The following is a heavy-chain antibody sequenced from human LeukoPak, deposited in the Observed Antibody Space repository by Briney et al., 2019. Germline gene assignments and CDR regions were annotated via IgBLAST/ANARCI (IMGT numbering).Heavy chain of an antibody. CDR3: ARTQNGYCSGGSCYPFDY. CDR1: GYTFTSYY. CDR2: INPSGGST. D-gene: IGHD2-15*01. J-gene: IGHJ4*02. Sequence: ASVKVSCKASGYTFTSYYMHWVRQAPGQGLEWMGIINPSGGSTSYAHKFQGRVTMTRDTSTSTVYMELSSLRSEDTAVYYCARTQNGYCSGGSCYPFDYWGQGTLVTVSS. V-gene: IGHV1-46*01.